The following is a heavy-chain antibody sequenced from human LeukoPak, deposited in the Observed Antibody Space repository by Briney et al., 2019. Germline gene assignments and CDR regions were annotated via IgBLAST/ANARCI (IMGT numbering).Heavy chain of an antibody. CDR1: GDSVSSNSAA. CDR3: ARARARSITMVRGVGALFDY. J-gene: IGHJ4*02. D-gene: IGHD3-10*01. CDR2: TYYRSKWYN. Sequence: SQTLSLTCAISGDSVSSNSAAWNWIRQSPSRGLEWLGRTYYRSKWYNDYAVSVKSRITINPDTSKNQFSLQLSSVTAADTAVYYCARARARSITMVRGVGALFDYWGQGTLVTVSS. V-gene: IGHV6-1*01.